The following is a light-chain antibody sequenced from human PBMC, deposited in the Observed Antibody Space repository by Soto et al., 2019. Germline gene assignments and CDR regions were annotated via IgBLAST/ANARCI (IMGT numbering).Light chain of an antibody. Sequence: EIVITQSPATLSVSPVERATLSCRASQSVRSNLAWYQQKPGQAPRLLIYDASTRATGIPATFSGSGSGTQFTLTISSLQSEDFAVYYCQQYNNWPAITFGQGTRLEIK. V-gene: IGKV3D-15*01. CDR2: DAS. CDR3: QQYNNWPAIT. CDR1: QSVRSN. J-gene: IGKJ5*01.